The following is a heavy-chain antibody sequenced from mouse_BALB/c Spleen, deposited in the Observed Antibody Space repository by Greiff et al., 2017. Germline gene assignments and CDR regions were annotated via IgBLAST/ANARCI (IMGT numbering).Heavy chain of an antibody. D-gene: IGHD1-1*02. CDR2: INSNGGST. CDR3: ARRVATEDAMDY. J-gene: IGHJ4*01. V-gene: IGHV5-6-2*01. CDR1: GFTFSSYY. Sequence: EVLLVESGGGLVKLGGSLKLSCAASGFTFSSYYMSWVRQTPEKRLELVAAINSNGGSTYYPDTVKGRFTISRDNAKNTLYLQMSSLKSEDTALYYCARRVATEDAMDYWGQGTSVTVSS.